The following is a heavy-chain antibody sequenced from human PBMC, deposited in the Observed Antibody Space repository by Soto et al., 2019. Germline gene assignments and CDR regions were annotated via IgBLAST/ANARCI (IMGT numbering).Heavy chain of an antibody. Sequence: GGSLRLSCAASGFTFSSYWMSWVRQAPGKGLEWVANIKQDGSEKYYVDSVKGRFTISRDNAKNSLYLQMNSLRAEDTAVYYCARDWIAAAFWFDPWGQGTLVTVSS. CDR2: IKQDGSEK. CDR3: ARDWIAAAFWFDP. V-gene: IGHV3-7*01. D-gene: IGHD6-13*01. CDR1: GFTFSSYW. J-gene: IGHJ5*02.